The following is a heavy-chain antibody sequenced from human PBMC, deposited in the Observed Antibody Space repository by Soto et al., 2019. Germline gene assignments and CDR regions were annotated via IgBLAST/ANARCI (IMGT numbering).Heavy chain of an antibody. J-gene: IGHJ3*02. CDR1: GYTFTSYD. V-gene: IGHV1-8*01. CDR2: MNPNSGNT. D-gene: IGHD1-26*01. Sequence: GASVKVSCKASGYTFTSYDINWVRQATGQGLEWMGWMNPNSGNTGYAQKFQGRVTMTRNTSISIAYMELSSLRSEDTAVYYCARGYSGSYPSSDAFDIWGQGTMVTVSS. CDR3: ARGYSGSYPSSDAFDI.